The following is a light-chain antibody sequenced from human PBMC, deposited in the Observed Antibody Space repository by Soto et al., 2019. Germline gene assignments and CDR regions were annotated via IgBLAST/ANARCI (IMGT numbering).Light chain of an antibody. CDR2: DTS. J-gene: IGKJ5*01. CDR1: QSVTTN. V-gene: IGKV3-15*01. Sequence: ETVMTQSPDTLSISPGERATLSCRASQSVTTNVAWYQQKPGQAPRLLIYDTSTRATGIPARFSGSGSGTEFTLTISGLVSDDFVVYYYQQYNNRPPITFGQGTRLEIK. CDR3: QQYNNRPPIT.